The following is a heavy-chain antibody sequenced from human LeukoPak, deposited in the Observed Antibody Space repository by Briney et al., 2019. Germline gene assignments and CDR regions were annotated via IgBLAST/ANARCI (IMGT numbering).Heavy chain of an antibody. CDR3: ARRTSWGGTRWFDP. CDR2: IFWDDDK. V-gene: IGHV2-5*02. D-gene: IGHD3-16*01. J-gene: IGHJ5*02. CDR1: GFSLSTTGVG. Sequence: SGPTLVNPTQTLTLTCTFSGFSLSTTGVGVGWIRQPPGKALEWLAVIFWDDDKRYSSSLKGRLTITKDTSKNQVVLTITNMHIEGTATYYCARRTSWGGTRWFDPWGQGTLVTVSS.